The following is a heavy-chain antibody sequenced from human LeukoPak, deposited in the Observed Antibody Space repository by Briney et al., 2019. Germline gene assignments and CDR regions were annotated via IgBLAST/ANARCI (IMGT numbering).Heavy chain of an antibody. CDR1: GGSFSGHY. CDR3: ARPRYGSGSLDS. V-gene: IGHV4-34*01. D-gene: IGHD3-10*01. CDR2: INHSGST. Sequence: PSETLSLTCAVYGGSFSGHYWTWIRQPPGMGLEWIGEINHSGSTTYNPSLNTRVTISVDTSKNQISLKLSSVTAADTAVYYCARPRYGSGSLDSWGQGTPVTVSS. J-gene: IGHJ4*02.